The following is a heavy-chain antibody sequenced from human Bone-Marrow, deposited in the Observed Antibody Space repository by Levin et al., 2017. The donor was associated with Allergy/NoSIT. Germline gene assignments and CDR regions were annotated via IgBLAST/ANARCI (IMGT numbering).Heavy chain of an antibody. Sequence: PGGSLRLSCAASGFTFSSYGMHWVRQAPGKGLEWVAVIWYDGSNKYYADSVKGRFTISRDNSKNTLYLQMNSLRAEDTAVYYCARSRGTMGGVDYWGQGTLVTVSS. CDR1: GFTFSSYG. J-gene: IGHJ4*02. CDR2: IWYDGSNK. D-gene: IGHD3-16*01. V-gene: IGHV3-33*01. CDR3: ARSRGTMGGVDY.